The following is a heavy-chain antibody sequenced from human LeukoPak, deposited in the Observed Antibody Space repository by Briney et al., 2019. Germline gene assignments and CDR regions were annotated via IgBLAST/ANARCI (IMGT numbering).Heavy chain of an antibody. CDR1: GFTFDDYA. V-gene: IGHV3-9*01. CDR3: AKDTNYGGNSGGFDY. Sequence: GGSLRLSCAASGFTFDDYAMHWVRHAPGKGLEWVSGISWNSGSIGYADSVKGRFTISRDNPKNPLYLQMNSLRAEDTALYYCAKDTNYGGNSGGFDYWGQGTLVTVSS. D-gene: IGHD4-23*01. CDR2: ISWNSGSI. J-gene: IGHJ4*02.